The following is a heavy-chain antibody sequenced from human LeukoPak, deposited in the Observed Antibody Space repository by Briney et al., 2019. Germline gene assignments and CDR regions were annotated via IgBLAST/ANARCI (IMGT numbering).Heavy chain of an antibody. J-gene: IGHJ4*02. D-gene: IGHD3-16*02. Sequence: SETLSLTCAVYGGSFSGYYWSWIRQPPGKGLEWIGEINHSGSTNYNPSLKSRVTISVDTSKNQFSLKLSSMTAADTAVYYCAGGRNYDYVWGSYRYDYWGQGTLVTVSS. CDR1: GGSFSGYY. CDR2: INHSGST. V-gene: IGHV4-34*01. CDR3: AGGRNYDYVWGSYRYDY.